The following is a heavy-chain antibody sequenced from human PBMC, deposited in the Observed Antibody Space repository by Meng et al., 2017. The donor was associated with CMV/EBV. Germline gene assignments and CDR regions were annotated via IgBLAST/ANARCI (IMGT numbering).Heavy chain of an antibody. CDR1: GFTFSSYE. J-gene: IGHJ4*02. CDR2: ISSSGSTI. V-gene: IGHV3-48*03. D-gene: IGHD2-15*01. Sequence: GESLKISCAASGFTFSSYEMNWVRQAPGKGLEWVSYISSSGSTIYYADSEKGRFTISRDNAKNSLYLQMNSLRAEDTAVYYCAREGYCSGGSCNSDYWGQGTLVTVSS. CDR3: AREGYCSGGSCNSDY.